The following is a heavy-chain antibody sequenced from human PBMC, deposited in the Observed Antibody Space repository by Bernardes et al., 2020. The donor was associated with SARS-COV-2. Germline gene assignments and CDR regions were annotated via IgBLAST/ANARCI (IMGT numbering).Heavy chain of an antibody. V-gene: IGHV2-5*02. CDR2: IYWDDDK. D-gene: IGHD2-21*02. J-gene: IGHJ5*02. CDR1: GFSLSTSGVG. Sequence: SGPTLVKPTQTLTLTCTFSGFSLSTSGVGVGWIRQPPGKALEWLALIYWDDDKRYSPSLKSRLTITKDTSKNQVVLTMTNMDPVDTATYYCAHSKMGTGSSVVTAILGSCWFDPWGQGTLVTVSS. CDR3: AHSKMGTGSSVVTAILGSCWFDP.